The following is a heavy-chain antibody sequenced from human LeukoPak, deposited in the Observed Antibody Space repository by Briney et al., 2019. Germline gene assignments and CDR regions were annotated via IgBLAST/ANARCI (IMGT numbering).Heavy chain of an antibody. CDR3: ARGHWGLDY. V-gene: IGHV3-11*01. J-gene: IGHJ4*02. CDR2: LSNTGSDI. CDR1: GFTISDHY. D-gene: IGHD7-27*01. Sequence: GGSLRLSCAVSGFTISDHYMTWIRQAPGKGLEYISYLSNTGSDISYADSVKGRFSISRDNAKNSLYLQMNSLRAEDTAMYYCARGHWGLDYWGQGTLVTVSS.